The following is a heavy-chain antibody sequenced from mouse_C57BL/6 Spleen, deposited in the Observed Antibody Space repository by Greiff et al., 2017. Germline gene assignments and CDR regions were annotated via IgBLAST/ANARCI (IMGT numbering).Heavy chain of an antibody. V-gene: IGHV1-5*01. CDR2: IYPGNSDT. J-gene: IGHJ3*01. D-gene: IGHD2-4*01. CDR3: TRGDYDGRAWFAY. CDR1: GYTFTSYW. Sequence: VQLQQSGTVLARPGASVKMSCKTSGYTFTSYWMHWVKQRPGQGLEWIGAIYPGNSDTSYNQKFKGKAKLTAVTSASTAYMELSSLTKEDSAVYYCTRGDYDGRAWFAYWGQGTLVTVSA.